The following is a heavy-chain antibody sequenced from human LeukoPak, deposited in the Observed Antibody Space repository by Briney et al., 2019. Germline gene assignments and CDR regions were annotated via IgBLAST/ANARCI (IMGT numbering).Heavy chain of an antibody. Sequence: PSETLSLTCTVFGGSFTDYFWAWIRHPPGKGLGWIGEINDYTRDSKYTPSLNSRVSISLEKSKNQLSLELRSVTAADTAVYYCARGRIAKIVVVHSFSYGIDVWGQGTTVTVSS. CDR2: INDYTRDS. J-gene: IGHJ6*02. CDR3: ARGRIAKIVVVHSFSYGIDV. D-gene: IGHD3-22*01. CDR1: GGSFTDYF. V-gene: IGHV4-34*01.